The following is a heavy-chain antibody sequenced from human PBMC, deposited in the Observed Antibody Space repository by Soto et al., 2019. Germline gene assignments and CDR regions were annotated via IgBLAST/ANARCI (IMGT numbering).Heavy chain of an antibody. CDR2: IKTNAEGGTT. CDR1: GLTISNAW. V-gene: IGHV3-15*07. Sequence: EVQLVESGGGFIYPGGSLRLSCAASGLTISNAWMNWVRQAPGKGLEWVGRIKTNAEGGTTDYAAAVKGRFTVSRDDSRNTLYLQMNSLKTEDTAVYSCTTGSVEGVWGQGTTVTVS. CDR3: TTGSVEGV. D-gene: IGHD2-15*01. J-gene: IGHJ6*02.